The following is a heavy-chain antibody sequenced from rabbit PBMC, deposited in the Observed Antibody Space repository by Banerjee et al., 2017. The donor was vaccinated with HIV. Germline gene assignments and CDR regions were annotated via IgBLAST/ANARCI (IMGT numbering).Heavy chain of an antibody. J-gene: IGHJ4*01. CDR2: IYTSGGST. CDR3: ARDPYGGYPGYGYVDL. Sequence: QQQLVESGGDLVKPEGSLTLTCTASGFSFSSSYWICWVRQAPGKGLEWIACIYTSGGSTDYASWAKGRFTISKTSSTTVTLQMTSLTAADTATYFCARDPYGGYPGYGYVDLRGPGTLVTVS. D-gene: IGHD7-1*01. CDR1: GFSFSSSYW. V-gene: IGHV1S45*01.